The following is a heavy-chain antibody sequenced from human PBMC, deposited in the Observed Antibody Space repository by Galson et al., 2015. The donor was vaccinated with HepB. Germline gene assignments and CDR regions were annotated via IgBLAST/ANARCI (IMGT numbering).Heavy chain of an antibody. J-gene: IGHJ6*02. CDR2: IYHSGGT. Sequence: SETLSLTCIVSGGSMTRTDYYWNWIRQTPGKGLEWIGNIYHSGGTSSNPSLRSRVIISVDTSKNQFSLKLISVTAADTAVYYCASSYGSLFVWGQGTTVTVSS. CDR1: GGSMTRTDYY. V-gene: IGHV4-39*01. D-gene: IGHD3-10*01. CDR3: ASSYGSLFV.